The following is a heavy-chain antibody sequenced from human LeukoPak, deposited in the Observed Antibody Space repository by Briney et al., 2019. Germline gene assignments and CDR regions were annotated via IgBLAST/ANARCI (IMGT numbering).Heavy chain of an antibody. CDR3: ARVLIAGYCTSTSCYDVDY. Sequence: GGSLRLSCAASGLTFGSYSMNWVRQAPGKGLEWVSSISSSSSYIYYADSVKGRFTISRDNAKNSLYLQMNSLRAEDTAVYYCARVLIAGYCTSTSCYDVDYWGQGTLVTVSS. D-gene: IGHD2-2*01. CDR1: GLTFGSYS. V-gene: IGHV3-21*01. J-gene: IGHJ4*02. CDR2: ISSSSSYI.